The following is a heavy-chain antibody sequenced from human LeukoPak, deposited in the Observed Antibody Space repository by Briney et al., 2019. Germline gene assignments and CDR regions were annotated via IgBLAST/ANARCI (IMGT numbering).Heavy chain of an antibody. CDR2: IYYNGST. CDR3: ARKGGLFDY. CDR1: GGSLRYYY. D-gene: IGHD2-15*01. Sequence: PSETLSLTCTVSGGSLRYYYWGWVRQSPGQGLEWIGYIYYNGSTNYNPSLKSRVPISVDMSKSQFSRKISSVTAADTAVYYCARKGGLFDYWGQGRLVTVSS. J-gene: IGHJ4*02. V-gene: IGHV4-59*01.